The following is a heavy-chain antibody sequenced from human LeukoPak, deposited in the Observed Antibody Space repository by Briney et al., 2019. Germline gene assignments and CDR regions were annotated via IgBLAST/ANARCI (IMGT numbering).Heavy chain of an antibody. J-gene: IGHJ6*03. CDR1: GFTFSSYE. V-gene: IGHV3-48*03. Sequence: GGSLRLSCAASGFTFSSYEMNWVRQAPGKGLEWVSYISSSGSTIYYADSVKGRFTISRDNAKNSLYLQMNSLRAEDTAVYYCARGGPSSGYESMDVWGKGTTVTVSS. CDR3: ARGGPSSGYESMDV. CDR2: ISSSGSTI. D-gene: IGHD6-19*01.